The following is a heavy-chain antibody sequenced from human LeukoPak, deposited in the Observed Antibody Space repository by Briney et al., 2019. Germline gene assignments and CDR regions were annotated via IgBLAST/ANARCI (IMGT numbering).Heavy chain of an antibody. J-gene: IGHJ4*02. Sequence: PGGSLRLSCAASGFTFTSYAMSWVRQAPGKGPEWVSAISGGGGTTYFADSVKGRSTISRDNSNNTLYLQMNSLRVEDTAVYYCAKEPHYYGSGSYLDHWGQGTLVAVSS. V-gene: IGHV3-23*01. D-gene: IGHD3-10*01. CDR2: ISGGGGTT. CDR3: AKEPHYYGSGSYLDH. CDR1: GFTFTSYA.